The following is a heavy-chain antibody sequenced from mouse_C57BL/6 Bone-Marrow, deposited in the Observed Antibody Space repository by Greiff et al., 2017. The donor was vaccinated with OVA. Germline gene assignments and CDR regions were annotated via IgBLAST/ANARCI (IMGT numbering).Heavy chain of an antibody. CDR2: INPYNGDT. CDR3: AKGIYGSSPYYYAMDY. CDR1: GYSFTGYF. D-gene: IGHD1-1*01. V-gene: IGHV1-37*01. Sequence: DVKLQESGPELVKPGASVKISCKASGYSFTGYFMNWVKQSHGKSLEWIGRINPYNGDTFYNQKFKGKATLTVDKSSSTAHMELLSLTSEDFAVYYCAKGIYGSSPYYYAMDYWGQGTSVTVSS. J-gene: IGHJ4*01.